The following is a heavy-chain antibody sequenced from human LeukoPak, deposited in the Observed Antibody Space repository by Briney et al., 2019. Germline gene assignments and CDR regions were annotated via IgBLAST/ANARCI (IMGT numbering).Heavy chain of an antibody. CDR3: ARDWYSYYGMDV. CDR2: IYYSGST. J-gene: IGHJ6*02. CDR1: GGSINSSSYY. V-gene: IGHV4-39*07. Sequence: SETLSLTCTVSGGSINSSSYYWGWIRQPPGKGLEWIGSIYYSGSTDYNPSLKSRVTISVDTSKNQFSLKLSSVTAADTAVYYCARDWYSYYGMDVWGQGTTVTVSS.